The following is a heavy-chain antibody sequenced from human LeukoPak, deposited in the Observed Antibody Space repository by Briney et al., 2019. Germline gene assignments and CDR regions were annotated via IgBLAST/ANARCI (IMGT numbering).Heavy chain of an antibody. Sequence: SVKVSCKASGGTFSSYAISWVRQAPGQGLEWMGGIIPIFGTANYAQKFQGRVTITADESTSTAYMELSSLRSDDTAVYYCAREWKWELRWWGQGTLVTVSS. CDR2: IIPIFGTA. D-gene: IGHD1-26*01. CDR1: GGTFSSYA. J-gene: IGHJ4*02. CDR3: AREWKWELRW. V-gene: IGHV1-69*13.